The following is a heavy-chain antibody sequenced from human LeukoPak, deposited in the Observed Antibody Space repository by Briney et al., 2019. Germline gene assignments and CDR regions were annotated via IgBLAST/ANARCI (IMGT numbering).Heavy chain of an antibody. CDR3: ARWVAAAGYYYMDV. CDR2: IIPIFGTA. D-gene: IGHD6-13*01. CDR1: GGTFSSYA. V-gene: IGHV1-69*05. Sequence: SVKVSCKASGGTFSSYAISWARQAPGQGLEWMGGIIPIFGTANYAQKFQGRVTITTDESTSTAYMELSSLRSEDTAVYYCARWVAAAGYYYMDVWGKGTTVTVSS. J-gene: IGHJ6*03.